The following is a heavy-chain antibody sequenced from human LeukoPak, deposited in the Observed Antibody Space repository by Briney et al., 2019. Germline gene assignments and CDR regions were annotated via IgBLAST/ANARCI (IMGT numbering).Heavy chain of an antibody. V-gene: IGHV3-30*18. J-gene: IGHJ4*02. Sequence: GGFMRLSCAASGFTFSSYGMHWVRQAPGNGLEWVAVLSYDGRNKYYADFVKGRFTIFRDDSKNTLYLQMNSMRTEDTAVYYYAKDYCSGTSRVGFDYWGQGTLVTVSS. CDR3: AKDYCSGTSRVGFDY. D-gene: IGHD2-2*01. CDR2: LSYDGRNK. CDR1: GFTFSSYG.